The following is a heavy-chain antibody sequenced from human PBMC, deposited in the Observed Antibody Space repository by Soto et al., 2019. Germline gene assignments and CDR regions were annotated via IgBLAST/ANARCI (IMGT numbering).Heavy chain of an antibody. CDR2: IYYSGST. J-gene: IGHJ5*02. CDR3: ARGWDTAMVTGLGDVFDP. V-gene: IGHV4-31*03. CDR1: GGSISSGGYY. D-gene: IGHD5-18*01. Sequence: SETLSLTCTVSGGSISSGGYYWSWIRQRPGKGLEWIGYIYYSGSTYYNPSLKSRVTISVDTTKTQFSLKLSSVTAADTAVYYCARGWDTAMVTGLGDVFDPWGQGTLVTVSS.